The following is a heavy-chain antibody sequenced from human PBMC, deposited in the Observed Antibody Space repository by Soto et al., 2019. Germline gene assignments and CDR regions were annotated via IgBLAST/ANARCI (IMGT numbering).Heavy chain of an antibody. CDR1: GFTVSTNY. CDR3: ARAASYYGSDS. D-gene: IGHD3-10*01. V-gene: IGHV3-53*01. J-gene: IGHJ4*02. Sequence: QPGGSLRLSCTVSGFTVSTNYMSWVRQAPGKGLEWVSVIYNDGSTYYADSVKGRFTISRDDSKNTLYLQMHSLRAEDTAMYYCARAASYYGSDSWGQGTLVTVSS. CDR2: IYNDGST.